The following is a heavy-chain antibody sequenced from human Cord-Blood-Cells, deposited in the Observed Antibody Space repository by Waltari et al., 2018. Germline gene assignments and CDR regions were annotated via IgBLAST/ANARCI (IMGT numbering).Heavy chain of an antibody. Sequence: EVQLVPSGAAVQKPGESLKLSCKGSGYSFTTYWIGWVGQMPGKGLEVMGIIYPGDFDTRYSPSFQGQVPISADKSISTAYLQLSSLNASDTAMYYCARRGGPGAYFDYWGQGTLVTVSS. D-gene: IGHD3-10*01. V-gene: IGHV5-51*01. CDR1: GYSFTTYW. J-gene: IGHJ4*02. CDR3: ARRGGPGAYFDY. CDR2: IYPGDFDT.